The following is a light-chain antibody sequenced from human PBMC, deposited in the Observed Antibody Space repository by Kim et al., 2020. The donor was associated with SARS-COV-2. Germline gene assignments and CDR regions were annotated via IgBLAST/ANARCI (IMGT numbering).Light chain of an antibody. CDR1: QSISSK. CDR3: HQYNNWPRT. CDR2: GAS. Sequence: EVVMTQSPAPLSVSPGERATLSCRASQSISSKLAWYQKKLGQAPRLLIYGASTRATGIPARFSGSGSETEFILTISSLQSEDFAVYYCHQYNNWPRTFGQGTKLEI. V-gene: IGKV3-15*01. J-gene: IGKJ2*01.